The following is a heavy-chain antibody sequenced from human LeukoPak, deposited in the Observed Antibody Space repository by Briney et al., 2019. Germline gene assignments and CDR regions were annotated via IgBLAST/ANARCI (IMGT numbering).Heavy chain of an antibody. CDR2: ISGSGGST. Sequence: GGSLRLSCAASGFTFSSYGMSWVRQAPGKGLEWVSAISGSGGSTYYADSVKGRFTISRDNSKNTLYLQMNSLRAVDTAVYYCAKANGYKYYFDYWGQGTLVTVSS. D-gene: IGHD5-18*01. J-gene: IGHJ4*02. CDR1: GFTFSSYG. V-gene: IGHV3-23*01. CDR3: AKANGYKYYFDY.